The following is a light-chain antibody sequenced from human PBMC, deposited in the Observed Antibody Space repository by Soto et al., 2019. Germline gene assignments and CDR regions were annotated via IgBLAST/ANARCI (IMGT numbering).Light chain of an antibody. V-gene: IGKV1-9*01. CDR2: AAS. J-gene: IGKJ4*01. CDR3: QQLNSYPT. CDR1: QGISSY. Sequence: DIQLTQSPSFLSASVGDRVTIACRASQGISSYLAWYQQQPGKAPKLLIYAASTLQRGVPSRFSGSGSGTEFNLTISSLQPEYFATYYCQQLNSYPTFGGGTKVEIK.